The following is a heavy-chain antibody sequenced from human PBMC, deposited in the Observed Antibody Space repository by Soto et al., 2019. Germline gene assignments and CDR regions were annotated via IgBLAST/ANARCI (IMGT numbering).Heavy chain of an antibody. D-gene: IGHD3-16*02. V-gene: IGHV4-31*03. Sequence: QVQLQESGPRLVKPSQTLSLTCTVSGGSISSGGYYWSWIRQHPGKGLEWIGYIYYSGSTYYNPSLKSRVTISVDTSKNQFSLKLSSVTAADTAVYYCARDSSFGGVIAHYFDYWGQGTLVTVSS. CDR3: ARDSSFGGVIAHYFDY. J-gene: IGHJ4*02. CDR2: IYYSGST. CDR1: GGSISSGGYY.